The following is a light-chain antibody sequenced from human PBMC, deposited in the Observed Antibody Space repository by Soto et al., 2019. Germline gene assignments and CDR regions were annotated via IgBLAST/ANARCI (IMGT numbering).Light chain of an antibody. J-gene: IGKJ1*01. V-gene: IGKV2-30*01. Sequence: DVVMTQSPLSLPVTLGQPASISCRSSQSLVYSDGNTYLSWFQQRPGQSPRRLIYRVSNRDSGVPDRFSGSGSGTDFTLNISRVEAEDVGVYYCLQGTHWPWTFGHGTKVEIK. CDR1: QSLVYSDGNTY. CDR2: RVS. CDR3: LQGTHWPWT.